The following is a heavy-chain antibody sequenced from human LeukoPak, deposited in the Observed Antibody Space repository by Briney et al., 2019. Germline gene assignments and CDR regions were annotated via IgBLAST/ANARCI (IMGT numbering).Heavy chain of an antibody. CDR3: ARGRGYYDSSGHPDWFDY. D-gene: IGHD3-22*01. V-gene: IGHV1-18*01. CDR1: GGTFSSYA. CDR2: ISAYNGNT. Sequence: GASVKVSCKASGGTFSSYAISWVRQAPGQGLEWMGWISAYNGNTNYAQKLQGRVTMTTDTSTSTAYMELRSLRSDDTAVYYCARGRGYYDSSGHPDWFDYWGQGTLVAVSS. J-gene: IGHJ5*01.